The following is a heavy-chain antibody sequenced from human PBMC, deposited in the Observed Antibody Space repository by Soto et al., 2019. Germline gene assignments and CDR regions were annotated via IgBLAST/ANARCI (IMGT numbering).Heavy chain of an antibody. J-gene: IGHJ6*03. CDR1: GFTFDDYA. D-gene: IGHD3-3*01. V-gene: IGHV3-9*01. CDR3: TKVWEEDFGGGHYYMDV. CDR2: ISWNSGSI. Sequence: EVQLVESGGGLVQPGRSLRLSCAASGFTFDDYAMHWVRQAPGKGLEWVSGISWNSGSIGHADSVKGRFTISRDNAKNSSYPQMNCLSAEDTAVYYWTKVWEEDFGGGHYYMDVWGKGTTVVVAS.